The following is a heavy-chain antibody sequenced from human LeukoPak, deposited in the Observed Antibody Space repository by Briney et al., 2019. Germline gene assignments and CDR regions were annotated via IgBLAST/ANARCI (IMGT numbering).Heavy chain of an antibody. J-gene: IGHJ3*02. CDR1: GYTFTSYY. Sequence: GASVKVSCKASGYTFTSYYMHWVRQAPGQGLEWMGIINPSGGSTSYAQKFQGRVTMTRDTSTSTVYMELSSLRSEDTAVYYCARSGYCSGGSCSDAFDIWGQETMVTVSS. CDR3: ARSGYCSGGSCSDAFDI. V-gene: IGHV1-46*01. CDR2: INPSGGST. D-gene: IGHD2-15*01.